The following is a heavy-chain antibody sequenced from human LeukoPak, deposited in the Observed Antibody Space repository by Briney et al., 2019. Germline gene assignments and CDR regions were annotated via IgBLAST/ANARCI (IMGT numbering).Heavy chain of an antibody. CDR2: ISAYNGNT. D-gene: IGHD6-13*01. V-gene: IGHV1-18*01. Sequence: ASVKVSCKASGYTFTSYGISWVRQAPGQGLEWMGWISAYNGNTNYAQELQGRVTMTTDTSTSTAYMELRSLRSDDTAVYYCARDDFWYSSSWYRFDYWGQGTLVTVSS. J-gene: IGHJ4*02. CDR1: GYTFTSYG. CDR3: ARDDFWYSSSWYRFDY.